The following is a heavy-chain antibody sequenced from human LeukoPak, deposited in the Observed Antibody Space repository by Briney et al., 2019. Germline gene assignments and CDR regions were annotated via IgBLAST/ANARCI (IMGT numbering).Heavy chain of an antibody. Sequence: SETLSLTCAVSGGSISSSNWWSWVRQPPGKGLEWIGEIYHSGSTNYNSFLKSRVTISVDKSTNQFSLNLSSVTAADTAVYYCARVFYDSVWGSYRLDYWGQGTLVTVSS. V-gene: IGHV4-4*02. CDR2: IYHSGST. J-gene: IGHJ4*02. CDR3: ARVFYDSVWGSYRLDY. D-gene: IGHD3-16*02. CDR1: GGSISSSNW.